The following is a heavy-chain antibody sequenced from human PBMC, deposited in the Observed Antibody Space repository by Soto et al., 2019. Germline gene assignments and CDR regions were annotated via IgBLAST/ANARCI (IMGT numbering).Heavy chain of an antibody. CDR2: ISYDGSNK. D-gene: IGHD6-19*01. Sequence: GGSLRLSCAASGFTFSSYAMHWVRQAPGKGLEWVAVISYDGSNKYYADSVKGRFTISRDNSKNTLYLQMKSLRAEDTAVYYCARDSSPAVAAFGYFDYWGQGTLVTVSS. V-gene: IGHV3-30-3*01. CDR3: ARDSSPAVAAFGYFDY. J-gene: IGHJ4*02. CDR1: GFTFSSYA.